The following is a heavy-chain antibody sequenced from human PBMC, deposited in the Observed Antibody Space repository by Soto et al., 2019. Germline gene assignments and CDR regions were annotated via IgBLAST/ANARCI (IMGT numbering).Heavy chain of an antibody. D-gene: IGHD1-26*01. CDR3: ARVSGSFQKGFDS. J-gene: IGHJ4*02. Sequence: GPTLVNPTQTLTLTCSFSGFSLSTLGMSVSWIRQPPGKALEWLALIDWEDEKYFSTSLQTILSIFKDSSKSHVLLTITNVGPLDSATYFCARVSGSFQKGFDSWGQGTLVTVSS. CDR2: IDWEDEK. CDR1: GFSLSTLGMS. V-gene: IGHV2-70*01.